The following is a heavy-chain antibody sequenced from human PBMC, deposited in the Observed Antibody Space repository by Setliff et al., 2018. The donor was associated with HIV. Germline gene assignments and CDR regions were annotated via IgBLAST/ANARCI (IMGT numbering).Heavy chain of an antibody. V-gene: IGHV4-61*02. Sequence: SETLSLTCTVSGGSINSGGYYWVWIRQPALKGLEWIGRIYTSGLTNYNPSLKSRVTISVDTSKNQFSLKLSSVTAADTAVYYCASSSPGYYDILTGYYEGYYFDYWGQGTLVTVSS. D-gene: IGHD3-9*01. J-gene: IGHJ4*02. CDR1: GGSINSGGYY. CDR2: IYTSGLT. CDR3: ASSSPGYYDILTGYYEGYYFDY.